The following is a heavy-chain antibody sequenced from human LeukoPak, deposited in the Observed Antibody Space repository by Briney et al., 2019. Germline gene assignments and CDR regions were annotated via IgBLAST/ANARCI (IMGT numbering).Heavy chain of an antibody. Sequence: SETLSLTCTVSGGSISSYYWSWIRQPPGKGLEWIGSIYYSGSTYYNPSLKSRVTISVDTSKNQFSLKLSSVTAADTAVYYCAREVSEVAGPQGAFDIWGQGTVVTVSS. D-gene: IGHD6-19*01. CDR1: GGSISSYY. CDR3: AREVSEVAGPQGAFDI. CDR2: IYYSGST. V-gene: IGHV4-59*12. J-gene: IGHJ3*02.